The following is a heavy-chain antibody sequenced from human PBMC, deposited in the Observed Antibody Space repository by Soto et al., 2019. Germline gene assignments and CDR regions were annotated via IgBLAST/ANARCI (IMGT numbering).Heavy chain of an antibody. CDR1: GGSISSSSYY. J-gene: IGHJ4*02. D-gene: IGHD5-12*01. CDR3: ARHPNSGWLGY. CDR2: VYYSGNT. V-gene: IGHV4-39*01. Sequence: QLQLQESGPGLVKPSETLSLTCTVSGGSISSSSYYWAWIRQPPGKGLEWIGSVYYSGNTYYGPSHTSRVTLSVDTSKNQFSLKVRSVTAADTAVYYCARHPNSGWLGYWGQGILVTVSS.